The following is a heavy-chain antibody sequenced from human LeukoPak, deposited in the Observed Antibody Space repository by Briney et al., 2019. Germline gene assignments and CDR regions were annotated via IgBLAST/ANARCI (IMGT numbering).Heavy chain of an antibody. V-gene: IGHV4-34*01. D-gene: IGHD6-13*01. Sequence: SETLSLTCAVYGGSFSGYYWSWIRQPPGKGLEWIGEINHSGSTNYNPSLKSRVTISVDTSKNQFSLKLSSVTAADTAVYYCARRAAAGNAMRRRNWFDPWGQGTLITVSS. CDR2: INHSGST. CDR1: GGSFSGYY. J-gene: IGHJ5*02. CDR3: ARRAAAGNAMRRRNWFDP.